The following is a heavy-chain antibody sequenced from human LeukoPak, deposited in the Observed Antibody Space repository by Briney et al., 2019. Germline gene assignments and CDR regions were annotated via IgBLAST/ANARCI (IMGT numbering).Heavy chain of an antibody. D-gene: IGHD3-10*01. CDR1: GGSISSSGYY. Sequence: PSQTLSLTCTVSGGSISSSGYYWSWIRQPPGKGLEWIGYIYYSGSTNYNPSLKSRVTISVDTSKNQFSLKLSSVTAAHTAVYYCARVPAHVTSKTMVRGVARPAEYYFDYWGQGTLVTVSS. V-gene: IGHV4-61*08. CDR2: IYYSGST. CDR3: ARVPAHVTSKTMVRGVARPAEYYFDY. J-gene: IGHJ4*02.